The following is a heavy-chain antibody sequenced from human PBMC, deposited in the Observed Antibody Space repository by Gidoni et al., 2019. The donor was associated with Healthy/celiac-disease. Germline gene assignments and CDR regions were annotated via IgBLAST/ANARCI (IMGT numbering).Heavy chain of an antibody. D-gene: IGHD3-22*01. Sequence: FTFSIYWMSWVRQAPGKGLEWVANIKQDGSEKYYVDSVKGRFTISRDNAKNSLYLQMNSLRAEDTAVYYCAREVRIAPYYYDSSGYYYFDYWGQGTLVTVSS. CDR1: FTFSIYW. CDR2: IKQDGSEK. CDR3: AREVRIAPYYYDSSGYYYFDY. J-gene: IGHJ4*02. V-gene: IGHV3-7*01.